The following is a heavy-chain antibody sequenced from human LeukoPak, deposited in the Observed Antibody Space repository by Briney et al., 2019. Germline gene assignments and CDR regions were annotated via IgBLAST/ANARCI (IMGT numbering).Heavy chain of an antibody. CDR2: INTHNGDT. Sequence: ASVKVSCKASGYTFASFGITWVRQAPGQGLEWMGWINTHNGDTNYAQKLQGRVTMTTDTSTSTAYMELRSLRSDDTAVYYCARGAFGQSTSLYCYYMDVWGKGTTVTVSS. J-gene: IGHJ6*03. V-gene: IGHV1-18*01. D-gene: IGHD2-2*01. CDR3: ARGAFGQSTSLYCYYMDV. CDR1: GYTFASFG.